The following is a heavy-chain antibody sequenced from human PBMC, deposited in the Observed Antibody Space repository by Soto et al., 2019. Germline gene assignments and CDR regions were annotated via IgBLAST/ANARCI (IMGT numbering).Heavy chain of an antibody. J-gene: IGHJ4*02. CDR3: AKNSAATIRVGFDY. CDR2: ITGSDGRT. V-gene: IGHV3-23*01. D-gene: IGHD5-12*01. Sequence: EVQLLEPGGGLVPPGGSLRLSCAASGFTFATYTMSWVRQTPGKGLEWVSAITGSDGRTYYADSVKGRFTISRDNSKNTLYLQMNSLGAEDTAVYYCAKNSAATIRVGFDYWGQGTLVTVSS. CDR1: GFTFATYT.